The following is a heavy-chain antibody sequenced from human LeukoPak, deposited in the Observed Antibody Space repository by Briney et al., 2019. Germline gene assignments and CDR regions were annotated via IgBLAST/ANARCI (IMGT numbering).Heavy chain of an antibody. CDR2: ISYDGSNK. D-gene: IGHD3-22*01. CDR1: GFTVSSNY. V-gene: IGHV3-30*03. CDR3: ARDRTYDAEGDAFDI. Sequence: GGTLRLSCAASGFTVSSNYMSWVRQAPGKGLEWVAVISYDGSNKYYADSVKGRFTISRDNSKNTLYLQMNSLRAEDTAVYYCARDRTYDAEGDAFDIWGQGTMVTVSS. J-gene: IGHJ3*02.